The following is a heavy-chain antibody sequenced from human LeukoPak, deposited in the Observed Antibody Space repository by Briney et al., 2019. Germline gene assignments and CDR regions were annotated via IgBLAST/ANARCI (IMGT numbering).Heavy chain of an antibody. V-gene: IGHV7-4-1*02. D-gene: IGHD6-19*01. CDR1: GYTFTSYA. CDR2: INTNTGNP. CDR3: ARDTPYSSGWYPDAFDI. Sequence: GASVKVSCKASGYTFTSYAMNWVRQAPGQGPEWMGWINTNTGNPTYAQGFTGRFVFSLDTSVSTAYLQISSLKAEDTAVYYCARDTPYSSGWYPDAFDIWGQGTMVTVSS. J-gene: IGHJ3*02.